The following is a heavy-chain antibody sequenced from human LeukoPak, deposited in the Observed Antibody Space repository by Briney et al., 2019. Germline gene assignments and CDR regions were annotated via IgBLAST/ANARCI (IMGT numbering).Heavy chain of an antibody. CDR1: GYTFTGYY. CDR2: INPNSGGT. J-gene: IGHJ6*02. D-gene: IGHD3-10*01. CDR3: ATSGDSTSYYYYGMDV. Sequence: ASVKVSCKPSGYTFTGYYMHWVRPAPGQGLGRMGWINPNSGGTNYAQTFQGRVTITRDTSISTAYMKLSRLRSDDTAVYYCATSGDSTSYYYYGMDVWGQGTTVTVSS. V-gene: IGHV1-2*02.